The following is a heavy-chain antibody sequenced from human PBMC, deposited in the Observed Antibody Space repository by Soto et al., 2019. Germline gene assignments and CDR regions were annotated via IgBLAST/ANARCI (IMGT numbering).Heavy chain of an antibody. V-gene: IGHV4-39*01. J-gene: IGHJ6*02. CDR1: GGSISSSSYY. CDR3: ARHGSGSYFRGRKYYYYGMDV. D-gene: IGHD3-10*01. Sequence: PSETLSLTCTVSGGSISSSSYYWGWIRQPPGKGLEWIGSIYYSGSTYYNPSLKSRVTISVDTSKNQFSLKLSSVTAADTAVYYCARHGSGSYFRGRKYYYYGMDVWGQGTTVTVSS. CDR2: IYYSGST.